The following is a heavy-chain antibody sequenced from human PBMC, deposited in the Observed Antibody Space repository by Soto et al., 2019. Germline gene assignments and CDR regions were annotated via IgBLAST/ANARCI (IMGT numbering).Heavy chain of an antibody. D-gene: IGHD3-10*01. CDR3: ARDLVMVRVVIITRWFDP. Sequence: QVQLVESGGGVVQPGRSLRLSCAASGFTFSSYGMHWVRQAPGKGLEWVAVIWYDGSNKYYADSVKGRFTISRDNSKNTLYLQMNSLRAEDTAVYYCARDLVMVRVVIITRWFDPWGQGTLVTVSS. CDR2: IWYDGSNK. CDR1: GFTFSSYG. V-gene: IGHV3-33*01. J-gene: IGHJ5*02.